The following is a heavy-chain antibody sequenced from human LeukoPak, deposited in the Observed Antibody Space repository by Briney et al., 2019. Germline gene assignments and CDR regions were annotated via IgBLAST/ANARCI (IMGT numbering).Heavy chain of an antibody. D-gene: IGHD2-2*01. Sequence: SETLSLTCIVSGDSTSSYYSTWIRKSPGQGLEWIGYISDCGTTNYNPSLKSRVTISVDTPNKQISLKMNSVTATDTAMYYCARSGYCTSFGCSAYNYYGLDVWGQGTTVTVSS. V-gene: IGHV4-4*08. CDR2: ISDCGTT. CDR1: GDSTSSYY. J-gene: IGHJ6*02. CDR3: ARSGYCTSFGCSAYNYYGLDV.